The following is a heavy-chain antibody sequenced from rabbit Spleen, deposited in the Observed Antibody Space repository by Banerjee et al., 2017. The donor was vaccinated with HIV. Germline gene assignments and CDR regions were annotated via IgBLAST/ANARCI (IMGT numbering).Heavy chain of an antibody. CDR3: ARDTSSSFSSYGMDL. Sequence: QQLVESGGDLVKPGASLTLTCTASGFSFSFSSYMCWVRQAPGKGLEWIACIEVGSSDFTYYASWAKGRITISKTSSTTVTLQVTRLTAADTATYFCARDTSSSFSSYGMDLWGPGTLVTVS. CDR2: IEVGSSDFT. V-gene: IGHV1S40*01. D-gene: IGHD1-1*01. CDR1: GFSFSFSSY. J-gene: IGHJ6*01.